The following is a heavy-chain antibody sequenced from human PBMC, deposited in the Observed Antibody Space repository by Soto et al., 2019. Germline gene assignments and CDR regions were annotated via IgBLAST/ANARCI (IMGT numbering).Heavy chain of an antibody. CDR3: ARYRYFDWLPSNWFDP. D-gene: IGHD3-9*01. J-gene: IGHJ5*02. V-gene: IGHV4-31*11. CDR1: GASVKTGGYY. CDR2: IFYLSTT. Sequence: SETLSLTCAVSGASVKTGGYYWTWIRQFPGKGLEQIGYIFYLSTTYYNPSLTSRTTMSLDTSKNQFSLKLSSVTAADTAVYYCARYRYFDWLPSNWFDPWGQGTLVTVSS.